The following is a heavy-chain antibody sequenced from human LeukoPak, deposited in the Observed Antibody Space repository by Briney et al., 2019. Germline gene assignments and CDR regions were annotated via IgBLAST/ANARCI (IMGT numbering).Heavy chain of an antibody. CDR1: GGSISSSSYY. V-gene: IGHV4-61*01. CDR2: IYYSGST. J-gene: IGHJ4*02. D-gene: IGHD4-17*01. Sequence: SETLSLTCTVSGGSISSSSYYWSWIRQPPGKGLEWIGYIYYSGSTNYNPSLKSRVTISVDTSKNQFSLKLSSVTAADTAVYYCARTAYGDLFDYWGQGTLVTVSS. CDR3: ARTAYGDLFDY.